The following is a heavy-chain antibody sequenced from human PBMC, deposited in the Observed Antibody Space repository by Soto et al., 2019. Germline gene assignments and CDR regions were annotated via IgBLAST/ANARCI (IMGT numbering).Heavy chain of an antibody. J-gene: IGHJ6*02. D-gene: IGHD6-19*01. CDR1: GGSISSSSYY. Sequence: PSETLSLTCTVSGGSISSSSYYWGWIRQPPGKGLEWIGSIYYSGSTYYNPSLKSRVTISVDTSKNQFSLKLSSVTAADTAVYYCATIAVAALYGMDVWGQGTRVTVSS. V-gene: IGHV4-39*01. CDR2: IYYSGST. CDR3: ATIAVAALYGMDV.